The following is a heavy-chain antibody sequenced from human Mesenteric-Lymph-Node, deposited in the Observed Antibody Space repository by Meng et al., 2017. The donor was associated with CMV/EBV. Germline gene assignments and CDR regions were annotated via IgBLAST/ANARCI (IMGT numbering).Heavy chain of an antibody. D-gene: IGHD2-2*01. J-gene: IGHJ4*02. Sequence: GESLKISCAASGFTFSSYSMNWVRQAPGKGLEWVSYISSSSSTIYYADSVKGRFTISRDNSKNTLYLQMNSLRGEDTAVYYCAKGGYCSSTNCRSPFDYWGQGTLVTVSS. CDR3: AKGGYCSSTNCRSPFDY. V-gene: IGHV3-48*01. CDR2: ISSSSSTI. CDR1: GFTFSSYS.